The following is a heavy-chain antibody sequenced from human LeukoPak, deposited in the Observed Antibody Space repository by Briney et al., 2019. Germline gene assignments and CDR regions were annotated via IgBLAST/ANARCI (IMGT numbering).Heavy chain of an antibody. D-gene: IGHD6-13*01. CDR3: ARDRVAAAVKPYYYYYGMDV. CDR1: SGSFSGYY. Sequence: SETLSLTCAVYSGSFSGYYWSWIRQPPGKGLEWIGEINHSGSTNYNPSLKSRVTISVDTSKNQFSLKLSSVTAADTAVYYCARDRVAAAVKPYYYYYGMDVWGKGTTVTVSS. CDR2: INHSGST. J-gene: IGHJ6*04. V-gene: IGHV4-34*01.